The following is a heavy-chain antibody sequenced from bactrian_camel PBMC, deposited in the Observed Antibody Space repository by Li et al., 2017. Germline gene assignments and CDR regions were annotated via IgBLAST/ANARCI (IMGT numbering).Heavy chain of an antibody. Sequence: VQLVESGGGSVQPGGSLRLSCEHSEYAYSMYCMGWFRQDPGKRREGVAAIDRDGTTSYADSVRDRFTISKDNAENTLYLQALSLKPEDTAMYYCAAVYTGPWCRVPAEFGYWGQGTQVTVS. CDR1: EYAYSMYC. J-gene: IGHJ6*01. CDR3: AAVYTGPWCRVPAEFGY. V-gene: IGHV3S1*01. D-gene: IGHD5*01. CDR2: IDRDGTT.